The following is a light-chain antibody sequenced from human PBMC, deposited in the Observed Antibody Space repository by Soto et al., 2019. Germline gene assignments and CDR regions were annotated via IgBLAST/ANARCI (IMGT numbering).Light chain of an antibody. V-gene: IGKV1-5*01. J-gene: IGKJ1*01. CDR2: DAS. Sequence: DIQMTQSPSTLSASVGDRVTITCRASQSISSWLAWYQQKQGKAPKLLIYDASSLESGVPSRFSGSGSGKEFTLTISSLQPDDFATYYCQQYNSYSTFGQGTKVDIK. CDR1: QSISSW. CDR3: QQYNSYST.